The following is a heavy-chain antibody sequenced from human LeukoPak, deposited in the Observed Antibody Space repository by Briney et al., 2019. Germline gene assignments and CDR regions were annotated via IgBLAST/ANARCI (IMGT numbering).Heavy chain of an antibody. Sequence: GGSLRLSCAASGFTFNSYWMNWVRQAPGKGLEWVANINQDGSEKEYVDSVKGRFTISRDNAKNSLYLQMSSLRAEDTAVYYCARDGDSSGYYGMDVWGQGTTVTVSS. CDR2: INQDGSEK. CDR3: ARDGDSSGYYGMDV. CDR1: GFTFNSYW. D-gene: IGHD3-22*01. V-gene: IGHV3-7*01. J-gene: IGHJ6*02.